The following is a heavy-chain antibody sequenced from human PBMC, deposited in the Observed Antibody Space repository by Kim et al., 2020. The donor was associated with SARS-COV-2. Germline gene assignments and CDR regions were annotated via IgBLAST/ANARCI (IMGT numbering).Heavy chain of an antibody. CDR3: AKGPYYYDSSGYYPLDY. V-gene: IGHV3-30*02. Sequence: VKGRFTISRDKSKNTLYLQMNSLRAEDTAVYYCAKGPYYYDSSGYYPLDYWGQGTLVTVSS. J-gene: IGHJ4*02. D-gene: IGHD3-22*01.